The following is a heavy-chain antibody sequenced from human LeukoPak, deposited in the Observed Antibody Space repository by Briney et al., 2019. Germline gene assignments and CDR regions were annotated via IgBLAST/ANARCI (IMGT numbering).Heavy chain of an antibody. CDR2: INPSGGST. J-gene: IGHJ5*02. D-gene: IGHD3-3*01. CDR1: GYTFTKYY. Sequence: ASVKVSCKASGYTFTKYYAHWVRQAPGQGLEWMGIINPSGGSTNYAQKFQGRVTMTRDTSTSTVYMGLSSLRSEDTAVYFCARGPPFRFDFPSGLTALFDPWAREPWSPSPQ. V-gene: IGHV1-46*01. CDR3: ARGPPFRFDFPSGLTALFDP.